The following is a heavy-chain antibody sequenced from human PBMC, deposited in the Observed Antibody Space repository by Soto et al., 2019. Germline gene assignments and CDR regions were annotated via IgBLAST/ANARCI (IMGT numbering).Heavy chain of an antibody. Sequence: QVQLVQSGAEVKKPGASVTVSCKASGCTFSDYYLHWVRQAPGQGPEWMGRINPNSGDAKFAQQFQGRVTMTRDTSVRTAFMELNWLKSDDTAVYYCARESGGATATLDYYYFYMDVWGKGTTVTVSS. D-gene: IGHD5-12*01. CDR1: GCTFSDYY. CDR2: INPNSGDA. J-gene: IGHJ6*03. V-gene: IGHV1-2*06. CDR3: ARESGGATATLDYYYFYMDV.